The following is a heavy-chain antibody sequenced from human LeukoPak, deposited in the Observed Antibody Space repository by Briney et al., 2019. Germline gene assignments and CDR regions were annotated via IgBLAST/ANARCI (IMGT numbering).Heavy chain of an antibody. CDR1: GFTFSSYS. J-gene: IGHJ4*02. D-gene: IGHD6-13*01. V-gene: IGHV3-21*04. Sequence: GGSLRLSCAASGFTFSSYSMNWVRQAPGKGLEWVSSISSGSSYIYYADSVKGRFTISRDNGKNSLYLQMNSLRVEDTALYYCVKDLAAAGSRGFDYWGQGTLVTVSS. CDR2: ISSGSSYI. CDR3: VKDLAAAGSRGFDY.